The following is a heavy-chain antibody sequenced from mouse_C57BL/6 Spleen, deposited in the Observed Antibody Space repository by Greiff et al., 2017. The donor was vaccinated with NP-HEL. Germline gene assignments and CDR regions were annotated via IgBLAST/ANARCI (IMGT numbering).Heavy chain of an antibody. D-gene: IGHD1-1*01. CDR2: INPNNGGT. Sequence: VQLQQSGPELVKPGASVKISCKASGYTFTDYYMNWVKQSHGKSLEWIGDINPNNGGTSYNQKFKGKATLTVDKSSSTAYMELRSLTSEDSAVYYCARTYYYGSIYYFDYWGQGTTLTVSS. V-gene: IGHV1-26*01. CDR1: GYTFTDYY. CDR3: ARTYYYGSIYYFDY. J-gene: IGHJ2*01.